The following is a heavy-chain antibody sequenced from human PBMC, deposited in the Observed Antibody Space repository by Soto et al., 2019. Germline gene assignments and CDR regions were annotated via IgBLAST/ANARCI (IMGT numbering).Heavy chain of an antibody. CDR1: GGSFSDYF. V-gene: IGHV4-34*01. Sequence: SEILSLTCAVYGGSFSDYFWTWIRQSPGKGLEWIGDINHRGSTSYNPSLKSRVTISLDTSKNQFSLRLTSVTAADTTVYYCARVLVGAFDFWGQGTLVTVSS. CDR2: INHRGST. CDR3: ARVLVGAFDF. J-gene: IGHJ4*02. D-gene: IGHD1-26*01.